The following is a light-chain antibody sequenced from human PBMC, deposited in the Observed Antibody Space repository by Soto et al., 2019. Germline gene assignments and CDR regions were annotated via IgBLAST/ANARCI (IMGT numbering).Light chain of an antibody. CDR1: QGISSW. J-gene: IGKJ5*01. CDR3: QLANSFPIT. CDR2: DAT. V-gene: IGKV1-12*01. Sequence: DIQMTQSPSSVSAAVGGRVTITCRASQGISSWLAWYQQKPGKDPKLLIYDATSLQSGVPTRFSGSGSGTDFTLTISSLQPEDFATYYCQLANSFPITFGKGTRLEIK.